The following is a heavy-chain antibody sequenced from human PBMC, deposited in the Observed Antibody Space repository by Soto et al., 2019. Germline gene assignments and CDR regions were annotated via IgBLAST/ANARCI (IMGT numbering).Heavy chain of an antibody. V-gene: IGHV3-48*03. CDR1: GFTFSSYE. J-gene: IGHJ5*02. CDR3: ARVYCSSTSCYRENWFDP. Sequence: GGSLRLSCAASGFTFSSYEMNWVRQAPGKGLEWVSYISSSGSTIYYADSVKGRFTISRDNAKNSLYLQMNSLRAEDTAVYYCARVYCSSTSCYRENWFDPWGQGTLVTVSS. D-gene: IGHD2-2*01. CDR2: ISSSGSTI.